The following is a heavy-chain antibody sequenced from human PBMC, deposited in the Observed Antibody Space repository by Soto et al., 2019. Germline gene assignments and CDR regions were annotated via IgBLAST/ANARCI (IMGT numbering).Heavy chain of an antibody. D-gene: IGHD1-1*01. V-gene: IGHV4-59*08. CDR2: IYYSGST. Sequence: SETLSLTCTVSGGSISSYYWSWIRQPPGKGLEWIGYIYYSGSTNYNPSLKSRVTISVDTSKNQFSMKLSSVTAADTAVYYCARHAEGRATGPFTNFDYWGQGTLVTVSS. J-gene: IGHJ4*02. CDR1: GGSISSYY. CDR3: ARHAEGRATGPFTNFDY.